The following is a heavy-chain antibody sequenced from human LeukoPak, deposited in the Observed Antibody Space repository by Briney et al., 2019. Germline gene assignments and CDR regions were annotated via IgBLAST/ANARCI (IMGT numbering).Heavy chain of an antibody. D-gene: IGHD3-22*01. Sequence: PGGSLRLSCAASGFTFSSYGMHWVRQAPGKGLEWVSAISGSGGSTYYADSVKGRFTISRDNSKNTLYLQVNSLRAEDTAVYYCARARNDYDSSGFSALDLWGQGTLVTVSS. CDR1: GFTFSSYG. J-gene: IGHJ5*02. V-gene: IGHV3-23*01. CDR3: ARARNDYDSSGFSALDL. CDR2: ISGSGGST.